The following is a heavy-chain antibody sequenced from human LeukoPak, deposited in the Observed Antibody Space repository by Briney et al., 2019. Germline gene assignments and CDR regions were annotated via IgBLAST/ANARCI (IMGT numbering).Heavy chain of an antibody. J-gene: IGHJ4*02. V-gene: IGHV1-18*01. CDR1: GYTFNNYG. CDR2: ISAYNGNA. CDR3: ARGPRYAYDSSALVLDF. Sequence: ASVKVSCKASGYTFNNYGVTWVRQAPGQGLERMGRISAYNGNANYARNLQDRVTMTTDTSTSTAYMELRRLRPSDTAVYYCARGPRYAYDSSALVLDFWGQGTLVSVSS. D-gene: IGHD3-22*01.